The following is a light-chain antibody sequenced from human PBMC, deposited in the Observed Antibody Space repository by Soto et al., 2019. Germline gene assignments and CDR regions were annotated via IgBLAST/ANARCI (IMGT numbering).Light chain of an antibody. J-gene: IGLJ1*01. CDR3: CSYAGSYTLGV. CDR1: SSDVGGYNY. CDR2: DVS. Sequence: QSALTQPRSVSGSPGQSVTISCTGTSSDVGGYNYVSWYQQHPGKAPKLMIYDVSKRPSGVPDRFSGSKSGNTASLTISGLQAEDEADHYCCSYAGSYTLGVFGTGTKVTVL. V-gene: IGLV2-11*01.